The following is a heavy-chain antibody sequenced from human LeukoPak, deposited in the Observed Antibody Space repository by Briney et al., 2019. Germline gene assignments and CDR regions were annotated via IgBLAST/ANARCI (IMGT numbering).Heavy chain of an antibody. V-gene: IGHV5-51*01. D-gene: IGHD6-13*01. CDR2: IYPGDSDT. CDR1: GYNFIDYW. CDR3: ARLRAADVA. J-gene: IGHJ4*02. Sequence: GESLKISCKGSGYNFIDYWIGWVRQMPGKGLEWMGIIYPGDSDTRYSPSFQGQVTISADKSISTAYLQCRSLKASHTAMYYCARLRAADVAWGPGNLVTVSS.